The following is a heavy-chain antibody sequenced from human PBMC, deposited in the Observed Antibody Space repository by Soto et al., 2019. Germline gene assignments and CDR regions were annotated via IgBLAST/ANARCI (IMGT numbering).Heavy chain of an antibody. V-gene: IGHV4-4*07. Sequence: ASETLSLTCTVSGASIRSYYWSWIRQPAGKGLEWIGRIYTSGSTNYNPSLKSRITMSVDTSKNQFPLKLTSVTAADTAVYYCAREVTGTTGAWGQGTLVTVSS. CDR1: GASIRSYY. D-gene: IGHD1-20*01. J-gene: IGHJ5*02. CDR3: AREVTGTTGA. CDR2: IYTSGST.